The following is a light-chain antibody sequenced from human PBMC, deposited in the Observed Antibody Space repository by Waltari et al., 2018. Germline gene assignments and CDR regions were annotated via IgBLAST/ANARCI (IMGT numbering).Light chain of an antibody. J-gene: IGKJ4*01. CDR3: QQVNGYPLT. CDR1: QGIRNY. CDR2: AAS. Sequence: DIQLTQYPSFLPASAGDRVTITCRASQGIRNYLVWYQQKSGEAPKLLIHAASSLQSGVPSRFSGSGSGTEFTLTISSLQPEDSATYYCQQVNGYPLTFGGGTKVEIK. V-gene: IGKV1-9*01.